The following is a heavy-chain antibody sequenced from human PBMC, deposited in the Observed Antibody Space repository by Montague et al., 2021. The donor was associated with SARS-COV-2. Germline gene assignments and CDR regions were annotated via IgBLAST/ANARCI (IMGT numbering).Heavy chain of an antibody. J-gene: IGHJ6*02. Sequence: SLRLSCAASGFTFSGYSMNLFRQAPGKGLEWVSYISSSSYTIYYADSVKGRFTNSRDNAKNSLYLQMNSLRDEDTAVYSCARERGYCSSTSCYGDFYYGMDAWGQGTTVTVSS. CDR1: GFTFSGYS. V-gene: IGHV3-48*02. D-gene: IGHD2-2*01. CDR2: ISSSSYTI. CDR3: ARERGYCSSTSCYGDFYYGMDA.